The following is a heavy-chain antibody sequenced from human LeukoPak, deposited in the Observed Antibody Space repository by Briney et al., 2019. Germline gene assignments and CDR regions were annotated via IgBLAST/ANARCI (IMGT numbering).Heavy chain of an antibody. CDR3: ARRVNCAGDCSLDY. Sequence: ASVKVSCKASGYTFTSYSISWVRQAPGQGLEWMGWISPYNGNTNYAQKLQGRVTMTTDTSTSTVNMELRSLRSDDTAVYYGARRVNCAGDCSLDYWGQGTLVTVSS. V-gene: IGHV1-18*01. J-gene: IGHJ4*02. D-gene: IGHD2-21*02. CDR2: ISPYNGNT. CDR1: GYTFTSYS.